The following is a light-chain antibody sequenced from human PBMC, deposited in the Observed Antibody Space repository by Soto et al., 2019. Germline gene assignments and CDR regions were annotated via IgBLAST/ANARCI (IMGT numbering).Light chain of an antibody. CDR1: QSISSW. CDR3: QQYNTYSSGT. J-gene: IGKJ1*01. V-gene: IGKV1-5*03. CDR2: KAS. Sequence: DIQMTPSPSTLSASVGDRVTITCRASQSISSWLAWYQHKPGKAPKLLIYKASSLESGVPSRFSGSGSGTEFTLTIYSLQPDDFATYYCQQYNTYSSGTFGRGTKVEIK.